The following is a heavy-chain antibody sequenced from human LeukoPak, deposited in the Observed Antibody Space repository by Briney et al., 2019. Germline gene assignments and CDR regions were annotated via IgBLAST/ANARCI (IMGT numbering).Heavy chain of an antibody. Sequence: PGRSLRLSCAAPGFTFSSYGMHWVRQAPGKGLEWVAVISYDGSNKYYADSVKGRFTISRDNSKNTLYLQMNSLRAEDTAVYYCAKDFPDGSRNWGFNYWGQGTLVTVSS. CDR2: ISYDGSNK. CDR3: AKDFPDGSRNWGFNY. J-gene: IGHJ4*02. D-gene: IGHD3-10*01. V-gene: IGHV3-30*18. CDR1: GFTFSSYG.